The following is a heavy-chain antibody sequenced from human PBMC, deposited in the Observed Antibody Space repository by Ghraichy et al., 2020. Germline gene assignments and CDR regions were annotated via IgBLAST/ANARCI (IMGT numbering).Heavy chain of an antibody. D-gene: IGHD2-15*01. V-gene: IGHV4-34*01. CDR3: ASSPVLGYCSGGSCLGRVYYFDY. J-gene: IGHJ4*02. CDR2: INHSGST. Sequence: SQTLSLTCAVYGGSFSGYYWSWIRQPPGKGLEWIGEINHSGSTNYNPSLKSRVTISLDRSKNQFSLKLSSVTAADTAVYYCASSPVLGYCSGGSCLGRVYYFDYWGQGTLVTVSS. CDR1: GGSFSGYY.